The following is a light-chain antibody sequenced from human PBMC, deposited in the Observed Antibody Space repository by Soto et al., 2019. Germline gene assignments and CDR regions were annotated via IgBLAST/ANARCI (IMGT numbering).Light chain of an antibody. J-gene: IGLJ3*02. CDR2: GNS. Sequence: QSVLTQPPSVSGAPGQRVTISCTVSSSNIGAGYDVHWYQLLPGTAPKLLIYGNSNRPSGVPDRFSGSKSGTSASLAITGLQAEDEADYYCQSYDSSLSGWVFGGGTQLTVL. CDR3: QSYDSSLSGWV. CDR1: SSNIGAGYD. V-gene: IGLV1-40*01.